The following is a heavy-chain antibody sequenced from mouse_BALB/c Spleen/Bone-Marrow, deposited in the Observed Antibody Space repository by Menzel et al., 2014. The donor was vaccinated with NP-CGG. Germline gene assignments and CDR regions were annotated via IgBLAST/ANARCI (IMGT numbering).Heavy chain of an antibody. V-gene: IGHV1-67*01. CDR3: ARNFYCSAYFDF. D-gene: IGHD1-1*01. CDR1: GYKFTDYA. CDR2: ISTYSGNT. J-gene: IGHJ2*01. Sequence: VQLQQSGPELVRPGASVKISCKGSGYKFTDYAMHWVKQSHAKSLEWIGLISTYSGNTHYNQKFKGKATMTVDKSSSTAYMELARLTSEDSAIYYGARNFYCSAYFDFWGQGSTLTVSS.